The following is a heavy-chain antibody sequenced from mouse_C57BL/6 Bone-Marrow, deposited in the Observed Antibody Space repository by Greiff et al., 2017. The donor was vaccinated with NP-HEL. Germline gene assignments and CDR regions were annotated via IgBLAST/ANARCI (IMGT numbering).Heavy chain of an antibody. CDR2: IWSGGST. CDR1: GFSLTSYG. D-gene: IGHD2-2*01. J-gene: IGHJ3*01. V-gene: IGHV2-2*01. Sequence: QVQLQQSGPGLVQPSQSLSITCTVSGFSLTSYGVHWVRQSPGKGLEWLGVIWSGGSTDYNAAFISRLSISKDNSKSQVFFKMNSLQADDTAIYYCATVYYGYDGFAYWGQGTLVTVSA. CDR3: ATVYYGYDGFAY.